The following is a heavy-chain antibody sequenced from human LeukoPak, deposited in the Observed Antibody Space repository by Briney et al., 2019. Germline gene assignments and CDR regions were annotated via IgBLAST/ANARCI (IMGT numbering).Heavy chain of an antibody. V-gene: IGHV4-39*01. Sequence: PSETLSLTCTVSGGSTSSSSYYWGWIRQPPGKGLEWIGSIYYSGSTYYNPSLKSRVTISVDTSKNQFSLKLSSVTAADTAVYYCAIYYGSGSIGEYYFDYWGQGTLVTVSS. CDR3: AIYYGSGSIGEYYFDY. D-gene: IGHD3-10*01. CDR2: IYYSGST. J-gene: IGHJ4*02. CDR1: GGSTSSSSYY.